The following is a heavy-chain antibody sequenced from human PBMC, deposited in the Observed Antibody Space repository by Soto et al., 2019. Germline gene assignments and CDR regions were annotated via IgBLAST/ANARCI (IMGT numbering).Heavy chain of an antibody. Sequence: GGSLRLSCAASGFTFSSYGMHWVRQAPGKGLEWVAVIWYDGSNKYYADSVKGRFTISRDNSKNTLYLQMNSLRAEDTAVHYCARDSWNDSPEDHFYYWGQGTLVTVSS. CDR1: GFTFSSYG. D-gene: IGHD1-1*01. J-gene: IGHJ4*02. V-gene: IGHV3-33*01. CDR2: IWYDGSNK. CDR3: ARDSWNDSPEDHFYY.